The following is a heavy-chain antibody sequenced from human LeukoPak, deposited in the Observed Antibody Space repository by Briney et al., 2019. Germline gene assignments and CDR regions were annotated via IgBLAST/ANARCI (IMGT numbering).Heavy chain of an antibody. J-gene: IGHJ3*02. CDR1: GYSISSGYY. V-gene: IGHV4-38-2*02. Sequence: SETLSLTCAVSGYSISSGYYWGWIRQPPGKGLEWIGYIYYSGSTYYNPSLKSRVTISVDTSKNQFSLKLSSVTAADTAVYYCAREGGYYDILTDDAFDIWGQGTMVTVSS. CDR3: AREGGYYDILTDDAFDI. D-gene: IGHD3-9*01. CDR2: IYYSGST.